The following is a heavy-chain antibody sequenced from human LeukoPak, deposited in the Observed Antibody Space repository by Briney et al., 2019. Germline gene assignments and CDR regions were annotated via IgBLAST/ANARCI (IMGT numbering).Heavy chain of an antibody. J-gene: IGHJ4*02. V-gene: IGHV4-59*12. CDR2: IYYSGST. CDR1: GGSISSYY. D-gene: IGHD6-19*01. Sequence: PSETLSLTCTVSGGSISSYYWSWIRQPPGKGLEWIGYIYYSGSTNYNPSLKSRVTISVDTSKNQFSLKLSSVTAADTAVYYCAKGPIAVAGSGYFDYWGQGTLVTVSS. CDR3: AKGPIAVAGSGYFDY.